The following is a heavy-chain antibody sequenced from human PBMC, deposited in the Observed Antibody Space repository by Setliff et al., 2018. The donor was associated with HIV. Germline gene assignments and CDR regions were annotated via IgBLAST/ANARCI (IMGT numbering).Heavy chain of an antibody. J-gene: IGHJ5*02. CDR2: MYYRGST. CDR3: ARGDYRIIAAAGSGWFDP. CDR1: GGSISRSSYY. D-gene: IGHD6-13*01. Sequence: SETLSVTCTVSGGSISRSSYYWGWIRQPPGKGLEWIGSMYYRGSTYYNPSLKSRVSISADTSNNQLSLNLKYVTAADTATYYCARGDYRIIAAAGSGWFDPWGQGTLVTVSS. V-gene: IGHV4-39*01.